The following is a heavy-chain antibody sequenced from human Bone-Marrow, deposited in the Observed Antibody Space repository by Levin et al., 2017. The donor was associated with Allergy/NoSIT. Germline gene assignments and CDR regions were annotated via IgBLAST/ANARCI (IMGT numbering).Heavy chain of an antibody. V-gene: IGHV3-9*01. CDR3: AKTPDYDILTGSGWQD. D-gene: IGHD3-9*01. Sequence: PGGSLRLSCAASGFTFDDYAMHWVRQAPGKGLEWVSGISWNSGSIGYADSVKGRFTISRDNAKNSLYLQMNSLRAEDTALYYCAKTPDYDILTGSGWQDWGQGTLVTVSS. CDR1: GFTFDDYA. CDR2: ISWNSGSI. J-gene: IGHJ4*02.